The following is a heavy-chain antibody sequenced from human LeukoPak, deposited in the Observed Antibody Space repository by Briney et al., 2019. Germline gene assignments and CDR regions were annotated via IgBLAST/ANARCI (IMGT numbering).Heavy chain of an antibody. J-gene: IGHJ3*02. V-gene: IGHV3-21*01. CDR2: ISSSSSYI. CDR1: GFTFSSYG. Sequence: KPGGSLRLSCAASGFTFSSYGMNWVGRPPGKGLEWVSYISSSSSYIYYADSVKGRFTISRDNAKNSLYLQMNSLRAEDTAVYYCARDPAFDIWGQGTMVTVSS. CDR3: ARDPAFDI.